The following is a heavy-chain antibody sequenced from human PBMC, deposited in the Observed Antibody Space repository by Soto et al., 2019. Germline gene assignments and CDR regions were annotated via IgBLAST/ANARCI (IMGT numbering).Heavy chain of an antibody. CDR3: AITVGAVAADYYYGMDV. V-gene: IGHV1-24*01. CDR2: FDPEEDET. CDR1: GYTLTELS. D-gene: IGHD6-19*01. Sequence: ASVKVSCKVSGYTLTELSMQWVRQAPGKGLEWMGGFDPEEDETIYAQKFQDRVTMTEDTSADTAYMELSSLRSEDTAVYYCAITVGAVAADYYYGMDVWGQGTTVTVSS. J-gene: IGHJ6*02.